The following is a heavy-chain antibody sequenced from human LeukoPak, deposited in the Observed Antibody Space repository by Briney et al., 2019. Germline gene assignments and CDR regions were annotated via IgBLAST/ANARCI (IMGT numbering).Heavy chain of an antibody. D-gene: IGHD3-22*01. J-gene: IGHJ4*02. Sequence: PGGSLRLSCAASGFTSSTYAVSWVRQAPGKGLEWVSAISGSGGSTNYADSVKGRVTVSRDNSKSTLYLQMNSLRAEDTAVYYCAKSSYYDSSGYYREYYFDYWGQGTLVTVSS. CDR1: GFTSSTYA. CDR2: ISGSGGST. V-gene: IGHV3-23*01. CDR3: AKSSYYDSSGYYREYYFDY.